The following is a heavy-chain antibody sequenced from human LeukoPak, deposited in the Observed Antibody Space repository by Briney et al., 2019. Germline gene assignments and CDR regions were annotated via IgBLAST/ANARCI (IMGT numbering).Heavy chain of an antibody. CDR2: IWYDGSNK. J-gene: IGHJ5*02. CDR3: AKDYLYSSGPNWFDP. V-gene: IGHV3-33*06. D-gene: IGHD6-19*01. CDR1: GFTFSSYG. Sequence: PGGSLRLSCAASGFTFSSYGMHWVRQAPGKGLEWAAVIWYDGSNKYYADSVKGRFTTSRDNSKNTLYLQMNSLRAEDTAVYYCAKDYLYSSGPNWFDPWDQGTLVTVSS.